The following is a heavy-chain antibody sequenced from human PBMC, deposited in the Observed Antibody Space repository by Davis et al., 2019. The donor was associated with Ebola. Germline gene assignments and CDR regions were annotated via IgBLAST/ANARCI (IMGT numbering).Heavy chain of an antibody. D-gene: IGHD3-3*01. CDR1: GFTFSGSA. CDR3: TTAGVLRFLEWLLYGDYYGMDV. Sequence: GESLKISCAASGFTFSGSAMHWVRQASGKGLEWVGRIRSKANSYATAYAASVKGRFTISRDDSKNTLYLQMNSLKTEDTAVYYCTTAGVLRFLEWLLYGDYYGMDVWGQGTTVTVSS. CDR2: IRSKANSYAT. J-gene: IGHJ6*02. V-gene: IGHV3-73*01.